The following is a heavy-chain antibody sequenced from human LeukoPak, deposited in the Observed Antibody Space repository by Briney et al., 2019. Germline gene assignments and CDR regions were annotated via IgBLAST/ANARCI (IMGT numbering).Heavy chain of an antibody. CDR3: ASYYYGSGTSLGF. CDR1: GFPFSGCW. Sequence: GGSLRLSCAASGFPFSGCWMTWVRQAPGKGLEWVANIKQDGSEKYYVDSVKGRFTISRDNAKNSLYLQMNSLRAEDTAVYYCASYYYGSGTSLGFWGQGTLVTVSS. V-gene: IGHV3-7*01. D-gene: IGHD3-10*01. J-gene: IGHJ4*02. CDR2: IKQDGSEK.